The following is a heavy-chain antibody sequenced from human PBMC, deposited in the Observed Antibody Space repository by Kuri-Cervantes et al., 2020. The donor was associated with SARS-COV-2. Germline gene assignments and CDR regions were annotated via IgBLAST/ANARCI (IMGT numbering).Heavy chain of an antibody. CDR2: IYPGDSDT. CDR1: GYSFTSYW. CDR3: ARRLYSSGWYDS. Sequence: GGSLRLSCKGSGYSFTSYWIGWVRQMPGKGPEWMGIIYPGDSDTRYSPSFQGQVTISADKSISTAYLQWNSLKASDTAMYYCARRLYSSGWYDSWGQGTLVTVSS. D-gene: IGHD6-19*01. J-gene: IGHJ5*01. V-gene: IGHV5-51*01.